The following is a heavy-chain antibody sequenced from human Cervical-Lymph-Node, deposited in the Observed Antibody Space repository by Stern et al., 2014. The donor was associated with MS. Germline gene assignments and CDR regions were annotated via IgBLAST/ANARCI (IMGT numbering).Heavy chain of an antibody. CDR2: ISSSSRST. J-gene: IGHJ4*02. CDR1: GFTFSNYT. V-gene: IGHV3-21*01. Sequence: EVQLEESGGGLVKPGGSLRLSCAVSGFTFSNYTMNWVRQAPGKGLEWVSSISSSSRSTFYANSVKGRCTISRDNAKNSLYLQMSSLRADDTAVYYCTRARRGFDYWGQGSLVTVSS. CDR3: TRARRGFDY.